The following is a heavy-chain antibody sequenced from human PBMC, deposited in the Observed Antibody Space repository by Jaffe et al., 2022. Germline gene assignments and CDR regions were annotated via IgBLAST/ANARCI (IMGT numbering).Heavy chain of an antibody. CDR2: ISGSGGST. CDR1: GFTFSSYA. J-gene: IGHJ4*02. D-gene: IGHD6-6*01. Sequence: EVQLLESGGGLVQPGGSLRLSCAASGFTFSSYAMSWVRQAPGKGLEWVSGISGSGGSTHYADSVKGRFTISRDNSKNTLYLQMNSLRAEDTAVYYCAKGKQSSSSSVIDYWGQGTLVTVSS. V-gene: IGHV3-23*01. CDR3: AKGKQSSSSSVIDY.